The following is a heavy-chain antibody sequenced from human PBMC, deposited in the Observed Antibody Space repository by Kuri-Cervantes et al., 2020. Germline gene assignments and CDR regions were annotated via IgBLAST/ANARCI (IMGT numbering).Heavy chain of an antibody. D-gene: IGHD3-3*01. J-gene: IGHJ4*02. CDR3: ARHYDFWSGYYDY. CDR2: ISGSGGST. Sequence: GGSLRLSCAASGFTFSSYAMSWVRQAPGKGLEWVSAISGSGGSTYYADSVKGRFTISRDNSKNTLYLQMNSLRAEDTAVYYCARHYDFWSGYYDYWGQGTLVTVSS. CDR1: GFTFSSYA. V-gene: IGHV3-23*01.